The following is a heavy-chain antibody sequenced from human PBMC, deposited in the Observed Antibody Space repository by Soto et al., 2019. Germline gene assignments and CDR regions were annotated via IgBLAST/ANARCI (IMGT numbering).Heavy chain of an antibody. Sequence: QITLKESGPTLVKPTQTLTLTCTFSGFSLRNSGEGVGWIRQPPGKALEWLALIYWDDDKRYSPSLKSRLTITKDTSKHQVVLAMTNMDPVDTATYYCAHGRYFSRSRGVIDQWGQGTLVTVSS. CDR3: AHGRYFSRSRGVIDQ. J-gene: IGHJ4*02. CDR1: GFSLRNSGEG. D-gene: IGHD6-13*01. V-gene: IGHV2-5*02. CDR2: IYWDDDK.